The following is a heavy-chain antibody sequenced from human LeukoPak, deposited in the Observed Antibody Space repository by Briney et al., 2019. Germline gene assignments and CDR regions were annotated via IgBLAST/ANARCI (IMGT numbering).Heavy chain of an antibody. CDR3: AREGIYCVNGVCYLDY. CDR1: GLKSDDYA. D-gene: IGHD2-8*01. CDR2: ISWNGGNT. Sequence: PSGRSLRLSCSASGLKSDDYAMSWVPQAPREGLEWVSGISWNGGNTGYADSVKGRFTISRGNAKNSVFLQVNSLRADDTAFYYCAREGIYCVNGVCYLDYWGQGTLVTVSS. J-gene: IGHJ4*02. V-gene: IGHV3-20*04.